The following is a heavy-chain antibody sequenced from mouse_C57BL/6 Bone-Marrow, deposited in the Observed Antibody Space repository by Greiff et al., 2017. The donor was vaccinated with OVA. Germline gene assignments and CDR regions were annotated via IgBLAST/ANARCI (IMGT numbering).Heavy chain of an antibody. CDR1: GYAFSSSW. D-gene: IGHD1-1*01. V-gene: IGHV1-82*01. J-gene: IGHJ2*01. Sequence: QVQLQQSGPELVKPGASVKISCKASGYAFSSSWMNWVKQRPGKGLEWIGRIYPGDGDTNYNGKFKGKATLTADKSSSTAYMQLSSLTSEDSAVYFCARAYYGSPYYWGQGTTLTVSS. CDR2: IYPGDGDT. CDR3: ARAYYGSPYY.